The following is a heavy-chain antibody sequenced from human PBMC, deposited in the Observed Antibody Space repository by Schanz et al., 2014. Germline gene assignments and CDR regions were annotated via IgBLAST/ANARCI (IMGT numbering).Heavy chain of an antibody. CDR1: GYTLSAYS. CDR2: VNPSVRGT. J-gene: IGHJ4*02. Sequence: QVQLVQSGAEVRKPGASVKVSCKASGYTLSAYSLHWVRQAPGQGLEWMGIVNPSVRGTHFAREFQGRVSITADTSTNTAYMELSSLTSEDTAVYYCARSGSSNWYFFDYWGQGTLVTVSS. D-gene: IGHD6-13*01. CDR3: ARSGSSNWYFFDY. V-gene: IGHV1-46*01.